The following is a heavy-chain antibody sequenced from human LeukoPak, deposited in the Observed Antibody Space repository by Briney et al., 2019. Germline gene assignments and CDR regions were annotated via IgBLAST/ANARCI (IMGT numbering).Heavy chain of an antibody. D-gene: IGHD3-3*01. V-gene: IGHV3-30*02. J-gene: IGHJ4*02. Sequence: PGGSLRLSCAASGFTFSSYGMHWVRQAPGKGLEWAAFIRYDGSNKYYADSVKGRFTISRDNSKNTLYLQMNSLRAEDTAVYYCAARTIFGVVTNWGSFWDYWGQGTLVTVSS. CDR2: IRYDGSNK. CDR1: GFTFSSYG. CDR3: AARTIFGVVTNWGSFWDY.